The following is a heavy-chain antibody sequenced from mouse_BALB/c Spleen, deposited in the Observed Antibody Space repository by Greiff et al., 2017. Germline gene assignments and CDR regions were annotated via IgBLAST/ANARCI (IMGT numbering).Heavy chain of an antibody. CDR1: GYSITSGYY. V-gene: IGHV3-6*02. J-gene: IGHJ1*01. Sequence: EVKLQESGPGLVKPSQSLSLTCSVTGYSITSGYYWNWIRQFPGNKLEWMGYISYDGSNNYNPSLKNRISITRDTSKNQFFLKLNSVTTEDTATYYCARADGYFDVWGAGTTVTVSS. CDR2: ISYDGSN. D-gene: IGHD2-3*01. CDR3: ARADGYFDV.